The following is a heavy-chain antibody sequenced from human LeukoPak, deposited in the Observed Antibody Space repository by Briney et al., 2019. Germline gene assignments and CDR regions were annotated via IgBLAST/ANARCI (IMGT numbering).Heavy chain of an antibody. J-gene: IGHJ5*02. CDR2: FYYSGST. CDR1: GPSITTLRYY. Sequence: SESLSPTCTFSGPSITTLRYYCGWIRQPPWTGLQWIASFYYSGSTYYNPSLKSRVTISVDTSKNQFSLKLSSVTAADTAVYYCARHPEEEWVPNWFDPWCQGTLVTVSS. D-gene: IGHD3-3*01. V-gene: IGHV4-39*01. CDR3: ARHPEEEWVPNWFDP.